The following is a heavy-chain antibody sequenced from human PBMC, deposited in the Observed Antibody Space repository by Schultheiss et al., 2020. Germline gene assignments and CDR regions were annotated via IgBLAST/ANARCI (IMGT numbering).Heavy chain of an antibody. CDR3: AKPSRAYYFDY. Sequence: GGSLRLSCAASQFTFSNYGMHWVRQAPGKGLEWVAVIWYDESNKYYADSVKGRFTISRDNARNSLYLQMNSLRAEDTAVYYCAKPSRAYYFDYWGQGTLVTVSS. CDR2: IWYDESNK. CDR1: QFTFSNYG. V-gene: IGHV3-33*03. J-gene: IGHJ4*02.